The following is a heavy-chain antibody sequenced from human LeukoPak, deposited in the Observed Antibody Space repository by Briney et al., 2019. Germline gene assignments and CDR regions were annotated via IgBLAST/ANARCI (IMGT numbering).Heavy chain of an antibody. J-gene: IGHJ3*02. CDR2: INPNSGGT. D-gene: IGHD3-22*01. CDR3: ARWRTNYYDSSGYYYFAFDM. Sequence: ASVKVSCKASGYTFTGYYMHWVRQAPGQGLEWMGWINPNSGGTNYAQKFQGRVTMTRDTSISTAYMELRSLRSDDTAVYYCARWRTNYYDSSGYYYFAFDMWGQGTMVTVSS. V-gene: IGHV1-2*02. CDR1: GYTFTGYY.